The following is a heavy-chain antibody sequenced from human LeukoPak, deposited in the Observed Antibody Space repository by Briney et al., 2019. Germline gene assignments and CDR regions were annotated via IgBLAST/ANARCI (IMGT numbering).Heavy chain of an antibody. CDR2: MNPNSGNT. D-gene: IGHD5-24*01. Sequence: ASVKVSCKASGYTFTSYDINWVRQATGQGLEWMGWMNPNSGNTGYAQKFQGRVTMTRNTSISTAYMELSSLRSEDTAVYYCARDQGMATINPDAFDIWGQGTMVTVSS. CDR3: ARDQGMATINPDAFDI. J-gene: IGHJ3*02. CDR1: GYTFTSYD. V-gene: IGHV1-8*01.